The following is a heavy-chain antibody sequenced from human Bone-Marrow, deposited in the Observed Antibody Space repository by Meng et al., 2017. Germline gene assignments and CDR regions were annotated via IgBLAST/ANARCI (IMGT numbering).Heavy chain of an antibody. V-gene: IGHV4-34*01. CDR1: GGSFSGFY. D-gene: IGHD6-13*01. CDR3: AREAYSTSLSSATGFDY. CDR2: INHSGST. J-gene: IGHJ4*02. Sequence: QVLLQESGPGLVKPSETLSLTCAVYGGSFSGFYWNWFRQPPGKGLEWIAEINHSGSTNINPSLKSRVTILADTSKNQFSLKVRSVTAADTAVYYCAREAYSTSLSSATGFDYWGQGTLVTVSS.